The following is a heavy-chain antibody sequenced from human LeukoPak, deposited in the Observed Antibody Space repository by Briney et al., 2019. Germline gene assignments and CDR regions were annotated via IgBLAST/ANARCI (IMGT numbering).Heavy chain of an antibody. V-gene: IGHV1-2*02. D-gene: IGHD2-15*01. J-gene: IGHJ5*02. CDR2: INPNSGGT. CDR3: ARSLNIVVVVAAVFDP. CDR1: GYTFTGYY. Sequence: ASVKVSCKASGYTFTGYYMHWVRQAPGQGLEWMGWINPNSGGTNYAQKFQGRVTMTRDTSISTAYVELSRLRSDDTAVYYCARSLNIVVVVAAVFDPWGQGTLVTVSS.